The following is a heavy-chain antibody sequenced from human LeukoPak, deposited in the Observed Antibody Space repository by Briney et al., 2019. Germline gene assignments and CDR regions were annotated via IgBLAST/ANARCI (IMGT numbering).Heavy chain of an antibody. CDR2: ISGYNGNT. CDR3: VRDSVEVPGTGVDY. J-gene: IGHJ4*02. Sequence: GASVKVSCKASGYSLTSHGFSWVRQAPGQGLEWMGWISGYNGNTNYAQKLQGRVTMTTDTSTRTAYMEMRSLRFDDTAIYYCVRDSVEVPGTGVDYWGQGTLVTVSS. CDR1: GYSLTSHG. V-gene: IGHV1-18*04. D-gene: IGHD2-2*01.